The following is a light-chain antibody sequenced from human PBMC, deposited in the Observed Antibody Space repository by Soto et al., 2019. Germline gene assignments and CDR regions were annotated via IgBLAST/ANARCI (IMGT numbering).Light chain of an antibody. CDR2: ENS. J-gene: IGLJ2*01. Sequence: QSFLTQPPSVSGAPGQSVTISCTGSSSYIGAEFDVHWYQQLPQTAPKLLIYENSRRPSGVPDRFSGSKSGTSASLAISGLRSEDEADYYCATWDDSLSGALIGGGTQLTVL. CDR1: SSYIGAEFD. V-gene: IGLV1-40*01. CDR3: ATWDDSLSGAL.